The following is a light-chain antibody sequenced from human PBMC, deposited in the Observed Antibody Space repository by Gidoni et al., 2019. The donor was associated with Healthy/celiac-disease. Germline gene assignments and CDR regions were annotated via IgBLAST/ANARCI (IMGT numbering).Light chain of an antibody. CDR3: QQRSNWPPFX. CDR1: QSVSSY. V-gene: IGKV3-11*01. CDR2: DAS. Sequence: EIVLTQSPATLSLSPGERATLSCRASQSVSSYLAWYQQKPGQAPRLLIYDASNRATGIPARFSGSGSGTDFTLTISSLEPEDFAVYYCQQRSNWPPFXVXPGTKVDIK. J-gene: IGKJ3*01.